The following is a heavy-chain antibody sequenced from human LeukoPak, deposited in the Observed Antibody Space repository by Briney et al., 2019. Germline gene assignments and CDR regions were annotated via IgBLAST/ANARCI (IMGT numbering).Heavy chain of an antibody. CDR2: IYYSGST. J-gene: IGHJ4*02. V-gene: IGHV4-59*08. CDR1: GGSISSYY. CDR3: AAYSSSWGYFDY. Sequence: SETLSLTCTVSGGSISSYYWSWIRQPPGKGLEWIGYIYYSGSTNYNPSLKSRVTISVDTSKNQFSLRLSSVTAADTAVYYCAAYSSSWGYFDYWGQGTLVTVSS. D-gene: IGHD6-13*01.